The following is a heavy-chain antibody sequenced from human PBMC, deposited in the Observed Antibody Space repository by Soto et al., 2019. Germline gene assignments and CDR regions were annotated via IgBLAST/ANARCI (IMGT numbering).Heavy chain of an antibody. Sequence: KHGGSLRLSCAASGFTFSSYSMNWVRQAPGKGLEWVSSISSSSSYIYYADSVKGRFTISRDNAKNSLYLQMNSLRAEDTAVYYCARGAGCNNGVCYDATFDIWGQGTMVTVSS. D-gene: IGHD2-8*01. CDR3: ARGAGCNNGVCYDATFDI. CDR1: GFTFSSYS. V-gene: IGHV3-21*01. CDR2: ISSSSSYI. J-gene: IGHJ3*02.